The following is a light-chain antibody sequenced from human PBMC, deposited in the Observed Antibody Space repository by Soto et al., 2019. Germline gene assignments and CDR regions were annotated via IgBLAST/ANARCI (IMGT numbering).Light chain of an antibody. V-gene: IGKV1-6*01. CDR2: AAS. Sequence: AIQMTQSPSSLSASVGDRVTITCRASQGIRNDLGWYQQTPGKAPKLLIYAASTLQSGVPSRFSGSGSGPDFTLTISSLQPEDFATYYCLQDYNYPWTFGQGTKVEIK. J-gene: IGKJ1*01. CDR3: LQDYNYPWT. CDR1: QGIRND.